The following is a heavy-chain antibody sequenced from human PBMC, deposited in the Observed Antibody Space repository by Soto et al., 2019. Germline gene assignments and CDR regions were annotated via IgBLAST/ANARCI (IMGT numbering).Heavy chain of an antibody. CDR2: IVVGSGNT. CDR3: AATGVVTSFDY. Sequence: SVKVSCKASGFTFTSSAVQLLRQARGQRLEWIGWIVVGSGNTNYAQKFQERVTITRDMSTSTAYMELSSLRSEDTAVYYCAATGVVTSFDYWGQGTLVTVSS. V-gene: IGHV1-58*01. D-gene: IGHD3-10*01. CDR1: GFTFTSSA. J-gene: IGHJ4*02.